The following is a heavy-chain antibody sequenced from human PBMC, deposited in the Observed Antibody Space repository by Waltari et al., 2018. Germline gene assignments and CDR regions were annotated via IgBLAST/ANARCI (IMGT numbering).Heavy chain of an antibody. D-gene: IGHD3-22*01. CDR3: ARRTITMIVVVITGPFDY. Sequence: QVQLQQWGAGLVKPSETLSLTCAVYGGYFSGYYWSWIRQHPGKGLEWIGEINHSGSTNYNPSLKSRVTISVDTSKNQFSLKLSSVTAADTAVYYCARRTITMIVVVITGPFDYWGQGTLVTVSS. V-gene: IGHV4-34*01. CDR1: GGYFSGYY. CDR2: INHSGST. J-gene: IGHJ4*02.